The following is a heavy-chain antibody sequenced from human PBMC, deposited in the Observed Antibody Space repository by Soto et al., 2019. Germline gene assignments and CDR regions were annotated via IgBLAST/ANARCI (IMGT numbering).Heavy chain of an antibody. CDR3: AKEGRLRSPAGDYFDS. CDR1: GFSFPDYD. CDR2: VGRFGNT. J-gene: IGHJ4*02. Sequence: GGSLRLSCEGSGFSFPDYDMNWVRQTPGKGLEWVAAVGRFGNTYYRDSARGRFTISRDDSRNTVYLQMNRLRVEDTAVYFCAKEGRLRSPAGDYFDSWAQGSLVTVSS. D-gene: IGHD3-10*01. V-gene: IGHV3-23*01.